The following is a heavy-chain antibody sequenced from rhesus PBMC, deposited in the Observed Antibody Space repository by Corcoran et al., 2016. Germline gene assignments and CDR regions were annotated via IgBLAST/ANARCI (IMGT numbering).Heavy chain of an antibody. CDR1: GYSFTGSW. V-gene: IGHV5-43*01. D-gene: IGHD3-3*01. Sequence: EVQLVQSGAEVKRPGESLRISCKTSGYSFTGSWISWGRQMPGKGLAWMGMIYPGDSDTRHSPSFQGQVTISADKSISTAYLQWSSLKASDTATYYCAKDNPGWTGYYFYWGQGVLVTVSS. CDR3: AKDNPGWTGYYFY. J-gene: IGHJ4*01. CDR2: IYPGDSDT.